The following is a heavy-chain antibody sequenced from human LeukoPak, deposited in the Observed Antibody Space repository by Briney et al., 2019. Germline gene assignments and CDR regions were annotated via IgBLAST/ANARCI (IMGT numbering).Heavy chain of an antibody. CDR1: GFTFSNAW. CDR3: ARDGGYDFWSEGGYYYYYMDV. Sequence: GGSLRLSCAASGFTFSNAWMSWVRQAPGKGLEWVGRIISKTDGGTTDYAAPVKGRFTISRDNAKNSLYLQMNSLRAEDTAVYYCARDGGYDFWSEGGYYYYYMDVWGKGTTVTVSS. J-gene: IGHJ6*03. CDR2: IISKTDGGTT. V-gene: IGHV3-15*01. D-gene: IGHD3-3*01.